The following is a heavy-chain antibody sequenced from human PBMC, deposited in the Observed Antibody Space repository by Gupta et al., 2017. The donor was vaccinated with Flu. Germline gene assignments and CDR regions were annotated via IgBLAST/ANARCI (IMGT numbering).Heavy chain of an antibody. V-gene: IGHV3-53*01. CDR3: VRDHVGPGGAYYRAFDF. CDR2: LVGGNTT. D-gene: IGHD2-21*02. J-gene: IGHJ4*02. Sequence: APGKGLEWVSVLVGGNTTYYAGSVKGRFTVSGDISNNTLDLEMNSLRVEDTTIYYCVRDHVGPGGAYYRAFDFWGQGIPVTVSS.